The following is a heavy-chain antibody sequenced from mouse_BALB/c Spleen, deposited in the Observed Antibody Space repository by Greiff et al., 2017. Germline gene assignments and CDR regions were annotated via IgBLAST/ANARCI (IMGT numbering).Heavy chain of an antibody. CDR3: AREGGY. CDR2: ISSGSSTI. V-gene: IGHV5-17*02. CDR1: GFTFSSFG. J-gene: IGHJ4*01. Sequence: DVMLVESGGGLVQPGGSRKLSCAASGFTFSSFGMHWVRQAPEKGLEWVAYISSGSSTIYYADTVKGRFTISRDNPKNTLFLQMTSLRSEDTAMYYCAREGGYWGQGTSVTVSS.